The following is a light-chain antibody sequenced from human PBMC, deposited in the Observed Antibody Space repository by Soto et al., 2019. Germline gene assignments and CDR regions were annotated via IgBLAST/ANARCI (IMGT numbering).Light chain of an antibody. V-gene: IGKV3-11*01. CDR3: QQRSNWVGVFT. CDR2: DAS. CDR1: QSVSSY. Sequence: EIVLTQSPATLSLSPGERATLSCRASQSVSSYLAWYQQKPGQAPRLLIYDASNRATGIPPRFSGSGSGTDFTLTISSLEPEDFAVYYCQQRSNWVGVFTFGPGTKVDIK. J-gene: IGKJ3*01.